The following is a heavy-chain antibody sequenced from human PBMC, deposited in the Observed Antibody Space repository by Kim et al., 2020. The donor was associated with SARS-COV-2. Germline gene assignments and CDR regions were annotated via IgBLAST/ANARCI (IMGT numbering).Heavy chain of an antibody. J-gene: IGHJ5*02. D-gene: IGHD3-22*01. Sequence: GGSLRLSCAASGFTFSSYAMSWVRQAPGKGLEWVSAISGSGGSTYYADSVKGRFTISRDNSKNTLYLQMNSLRAEDTAVYYCAKDPSYVSSGYYYGVASFDPWGHGTLVTVSS. CDR3: AKDPSYVSSGYYYGVASFDP. CDR2: ISGSGGST. CDR1: GFTFSSYA. V-gene: IGHV3-23*01.